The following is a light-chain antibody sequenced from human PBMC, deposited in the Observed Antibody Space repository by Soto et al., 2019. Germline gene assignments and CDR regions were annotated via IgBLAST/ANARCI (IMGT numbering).Light chain of an antibody. J-gene: IGLJ1*01. CDR1: SSGVGAYNY. V-gene: IGLV2-11*01. Sequence: QSVLTQPRSVSGSPGQSVTISCTGTSSGVGAYNYVSWYQQHPGKAPKLMIYDVSKRPSGVPDRFSGSKSGNTASLTISGLQADDEADYYCCSYAGSYTLIFGTGTKATVL. CDR3: CSYAGSYTLI. CDR2: DVS.